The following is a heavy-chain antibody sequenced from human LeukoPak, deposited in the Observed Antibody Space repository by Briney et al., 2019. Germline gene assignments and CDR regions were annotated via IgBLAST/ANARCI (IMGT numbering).Heavy chain of an antibody. Sequence: GGSLRLSCAASGFTFSTYGMHWVRQAPGKGLEWEAFIRYDGSNQYYADSVKGRFTISRDNTKNTLHLQMNSLRAEDTAIYYCGKECSSTTCYPWGQGTQVTVSS. CDR1: GFTFSTYG. D-gene: IGHD2-2*01. V-gene: IGHV3-30*02. CDR2: IRYDGSNQ. J-gene: IGHJ4*02. CDR3: GKECSSTTCYP.